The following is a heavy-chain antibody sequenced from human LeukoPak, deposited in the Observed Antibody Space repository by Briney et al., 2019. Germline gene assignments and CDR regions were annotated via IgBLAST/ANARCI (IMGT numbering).Heavy chain of an antibody. CDR2: ISGSGGST. V-gene: IGHV3-23*01. CDR3: ARVLGGSGSYSYFDY. D-gene: IGHD3-10*01. Sequence: GGSLRLSCAASGFTFSSYAMSWVRQAPGKGLEWVSAISGSGGSTYYADSVKGRFTISRDNAKNSLFLQMNSLRAEDTAVYYCARVLGGSGSYSYFDYWGQGTLVTVSS. J-gene: IGHJ4*02. CDR1: GFTFSSYA.